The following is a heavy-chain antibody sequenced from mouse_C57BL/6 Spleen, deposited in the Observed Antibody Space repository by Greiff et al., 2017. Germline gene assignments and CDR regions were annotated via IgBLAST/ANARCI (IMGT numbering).Heavy chain of an antibody. V-gene: IGHV5-9-1*02. J-gene: IGHJ4*01. CDR2: ISSGGDYI. CDR1: GFTFSSYA. Sequence: EVKLMESGEGLVKPGGSLKLSCAASGFTFSSYAMSWVRQTPEKRLEWVAYISSGGDYIYYADTVKGRFTISRDNARNTLYLQMSSLKSEDTAMYYCTTYYYDEGYAMDDWGQGTSVTVSS. D-gene: IGHD2-4*01. CDR3: TTYYYDEGYAMDD.